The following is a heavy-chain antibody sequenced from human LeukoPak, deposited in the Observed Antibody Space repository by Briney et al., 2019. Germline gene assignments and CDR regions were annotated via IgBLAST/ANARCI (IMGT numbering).Heavy chain of an antibody. CDR3: ARERCSSTSCSPVNWFDP. Sequence: ASVKVSCEASGYTFTGCYMHWVRQAPGQGLEWMGRINPNSGGTNYAQKCQGRVTMTRDTSISTAYMELSRLRSDDTAGYYCARERCSSTSCSPVNWFDPWGQGTLVTVSS. J-gene: IGHJ5*02. V-gene: IGHV1-2*06. CDR2: INPNSGGT. CDR1: GYTFTGCY. D-gene: IGHD2-2*01.